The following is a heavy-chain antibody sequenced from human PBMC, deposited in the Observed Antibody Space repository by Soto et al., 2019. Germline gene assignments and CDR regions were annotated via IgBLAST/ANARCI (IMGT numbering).Heavy chain of an antibody. J-gene: IGHJ4*02. CDR2: IYYSGST. CDR3: ARGDSFGYPLGLLDY. D-gene: IGHD3-10*01. V-gene: IGHV4-59*01. CDR1: GGSISSYY. Sequence: SETLSLTCTVSGGSISSYYWSWIRQPPGKGLEWIGYIYYSGSTNYNPSLKSRVTISVDTSKNQFSLKLSSMTAADTAVYYCARGDSFGYPLGLLDYWGQGTLVTVSS.